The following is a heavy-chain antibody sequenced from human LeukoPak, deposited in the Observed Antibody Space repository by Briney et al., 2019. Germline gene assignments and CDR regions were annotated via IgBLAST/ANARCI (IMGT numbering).Heavy chain of an antibody. Sequence: SVKVSCKASGGTFSSYAISWVRQAPGQGLEWMGGIIPIFGTANYAQKFQGRVTITTDESTSTAYMELSSLRAEDTAVYYCARDHPVDIVATRLRFYYMDVWGKGTTVTVSS. D-gene: IGHD5-12*01. CDR2: IIPIFGTA. CDR3: ARDHPVDIVATRLRFYYMDV. CDR1: GGTFSSYA. V-gene: IGHV1-69*05. J-gene: IGHJ6*03.